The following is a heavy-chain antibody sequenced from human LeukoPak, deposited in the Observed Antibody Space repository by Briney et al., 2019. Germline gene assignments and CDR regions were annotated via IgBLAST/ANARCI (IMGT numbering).Heavy chain of an antibody. Sequence: SETLSLTCAVYGGSFSGYYWSWIRQPPGKGLEWIGEINHSGSTNYNPSLESRVTISVDTSKNQFSLKLSSVTAADTAVYYCARQTIVVGPRYFDLWGRGTLVTVSS. CDR3: ARQTIVVGPRYFDL. J-gene: IGHJ2*01. CDR1: GGSFSGYY. D-gene: IGHD2-2*01. CDR2: INHSGST. V-gene: IGHV4-34*01.